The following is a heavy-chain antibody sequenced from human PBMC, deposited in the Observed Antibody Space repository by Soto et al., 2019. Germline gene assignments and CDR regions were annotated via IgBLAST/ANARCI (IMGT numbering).Heavy chain of an antibody. Sequence: EVQLVESGGGLVQPGGSLRLSCAASRFTFSSYSMNWVRQAPGKGLEWVSYISSSSSTIYYADSVKGRFTISRDNAKNSLYLQMNSLRDEDTAVYYCARGLYYYDSSGYWGYWGQGTLVTVSS. CDR3: ARGLYYYDSSGYWGY. V-gene: IGHV3-48*02. D-gene: IGHD3-22*01. CDR2: ISSSSSTI. CDR1: RFTFSSYS. J-gene: IGHJ4*02.